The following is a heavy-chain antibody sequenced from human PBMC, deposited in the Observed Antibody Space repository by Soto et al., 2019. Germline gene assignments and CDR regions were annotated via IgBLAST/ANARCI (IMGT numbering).Heavy chain of an antibody. Sequence: PGGSLRLSCAASGFTFSSYSMNWVRQAPGKGLEWVSSISSSSSYIYYADSVKGRFTISRDNAKNSLYLQMNSLRAEDTAVYYCARDFPDILTGHVDYWGQGTLVTVSS. CDR2: ISSSSSYI. J-gene: IGHJ4*02. CDR1: GFTFSSYS. V-gene: IGHV3-21*01. CDR3: ARDFPDILTGHVDY. D-gene: IGHD3-9*01.